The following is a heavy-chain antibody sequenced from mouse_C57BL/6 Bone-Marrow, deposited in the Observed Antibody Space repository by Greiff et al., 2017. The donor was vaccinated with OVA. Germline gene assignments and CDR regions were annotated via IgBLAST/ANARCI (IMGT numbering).Heavy chain of an antibody. V-gene: IGHV1-85*01. J-gene: IGHJ3*01. CDR3: ARTAWCAY. CDR2: IYPRAGST. CDR1: GYTFTSYD. Sequence: VQLQQSGPELVKPGASVKLSCKASGYTFTSYDINWVKQRPGQGLEWIGWIYPRAGSTKYNEKFKGKATLTVDTSSSTAYMELHSLTSEDSAVYFCARTAWCAYWGQGTLVTVSA.